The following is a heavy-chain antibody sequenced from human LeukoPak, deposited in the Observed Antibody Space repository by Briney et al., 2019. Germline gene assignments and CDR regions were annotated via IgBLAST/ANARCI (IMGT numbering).Heavy chain of an antibody. D-gene: IGHD6-19*01. CDR1: GFTFSDYY. Sequence: GGPLRLSCAASGFTFSDYYMSWIRQAPGKGLEWVSYISSSSSYTNYADSVKGRFTISRDNAKNSLYLQMNSLRAEDTAVYYCARGEAVASSAFDYWGQGTLVTVSS. CDR2: ISSSSSYT. V-gene: IGHV3-11*05. CDR3: ARGEAVASSAFDY. J-gene: IGHJ4*02.